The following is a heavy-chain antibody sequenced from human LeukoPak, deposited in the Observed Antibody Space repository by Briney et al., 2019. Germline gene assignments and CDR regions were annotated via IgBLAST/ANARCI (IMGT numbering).Heavy chain of an antibody. D-gene: IGHD3-22*01. CDR2: IYPGGSDT. CDR1: GYSFTSYW. V-gene: IGHV5-51*01. J-gene: IGHJ3*02. Sequence: GESLKISCKGSGYSFTSYWIGWVRQMPGKGLEWMGIIYPGGSDTRYSPSFQGQVTISADKSISTAYLQWSSLKASDTAMYYCAAYYDSSGPTGAFDIWGQGTMVTVSS. CDR3: AAYYDSSGPTGAFDI.